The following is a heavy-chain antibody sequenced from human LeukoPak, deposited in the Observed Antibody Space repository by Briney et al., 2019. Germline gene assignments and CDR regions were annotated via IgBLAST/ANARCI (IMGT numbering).Heavy chain of an antibody. D-gene: IGHD2-8*02. CDR1: GDSFSTSH. CDR2: INTSGGST. CDR3: VRNLMQFTGLSY. V-gene: IGHV1-46*01. J-gene: IGHJ4*02. Sequence: ASVQISCKASGDSFSTSHMHWVRRAPGKGLEWRGKINTSGGSTTYAQQSRGRLSMTRDLSMSKVYVELSSLTFEDTAVYYCVRNLMQFTGLSYWGQGTLATVSS.